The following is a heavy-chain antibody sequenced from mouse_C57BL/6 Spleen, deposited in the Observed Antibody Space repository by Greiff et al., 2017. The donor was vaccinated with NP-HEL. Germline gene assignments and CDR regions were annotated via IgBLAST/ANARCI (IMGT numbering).Heavy chain of an antibody. CDR1: GFTLSSYA. CDR3: ARERGLRGFDY. D-gene: IGHD1-1*01. CDR2: ISDGGSYT. V-gene: IGHV5-4*01. Sequence: EVKLMESGGGLVKPGGSLKLSCTASGFTLSSYAMSWVRQTPEKRLEWVATISDGGSYTYYPDNVKGRFTISRDNAKNNLYLQMSHLKSEDTAMYYCARERGLRGFDYWGQGTTLTVSS. J-gene: IGHJ2*01.